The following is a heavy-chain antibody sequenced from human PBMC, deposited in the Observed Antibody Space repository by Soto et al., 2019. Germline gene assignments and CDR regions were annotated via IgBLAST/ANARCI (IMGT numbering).Heavy chain of an antibody. CDR1: GFPFSSYS. D-gene: IGHD6-6*01. CDR2: ITGSSTYI. CDR3: AREFISARLPFDS. Sequence: GGSLRLSCTASGFPFSSYSMNWVRQAPWKGLEWVSSITGSSTYIFYADSVKGRFTISRDNAKNSLYLEMNSLRAEDTAVYYCAREFISARLPFDSWGQGTLVTVSS. V-gene: IGHV3-21*01. J-gene: IGHJ4*02.